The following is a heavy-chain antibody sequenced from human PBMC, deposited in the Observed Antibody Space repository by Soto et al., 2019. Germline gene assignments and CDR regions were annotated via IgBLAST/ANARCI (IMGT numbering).Heavy chain of an antibody. Sequence: SETLSLTCTVSGYSISSGYHWAWIRQPPGKGLEWLGSVHYSGNTYYNPSLKSRLTISVDKSKNQFSLNLSSVTAADTAVYYCARQDRVVAEGRWFDPWGQGTLVTAPQ. D-gene: IGHD2-15*01. V-gene: IGHV4-38-2*02. CDR2: VHYSGNT. CDR1: GYSISSGYH. CDR3: ARQDRVVAEGRWFDP. J-gene: IGHJ5*02.